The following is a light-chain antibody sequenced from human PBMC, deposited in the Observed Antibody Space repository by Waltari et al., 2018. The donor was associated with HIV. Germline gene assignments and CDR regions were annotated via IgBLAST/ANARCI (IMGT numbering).Light chain of an antibody. V-gene: IGLV2-14*01. CDR3: SSYTSMNTLA. J-gene: IGLJ2*01. Sequence: QCALTQPASVSGSPGQSITISCTGTSSDVGGYKYVSWYQQHPGKAPKLMIYEVSNRPSGVSNRFSGSKSGNTASLTISGLQAEDEADYYCSSYTSMNTLAFGGGTKLTVV. CDR2: EVS. CDR1: SSDVGGYKY.